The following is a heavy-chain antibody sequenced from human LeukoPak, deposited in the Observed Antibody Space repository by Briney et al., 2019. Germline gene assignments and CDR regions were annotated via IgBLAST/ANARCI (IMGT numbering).Heavy chain of an antibody. D-gene: IGHD6-19*01. CDR2: IHTSGNT. CDR3: ARDSSGWYRWFDP. CDR1: GGSISSGSYC. J-gene: IGHJ5*02. Sequence: SQTLSLTCTVSGGSISSGSYCWSWIRQPAGKGLEWIGHIHTSGNTNYNPSLKSRVTMSVDTSKNQFSLKLSSVTAADTAVYYCARDSSGWYRWFDPWGQGTRVTVSS. V-gene: IGHV4-61*09.